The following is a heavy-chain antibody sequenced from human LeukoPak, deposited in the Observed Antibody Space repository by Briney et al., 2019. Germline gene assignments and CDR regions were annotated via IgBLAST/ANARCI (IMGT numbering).Heavy chain of an antibody. CDR1: GVSITSYY. CDR2: THTNGDS. J-gene: IGHJ4*02. V-gene: IGHV4-4*07. D-gene: IGHD6-19*01. Sequence: SETLSLSCIVSGVSITSYYWTWIRQPAGKGLEWIGRTHTNGDSNYNPSLKSRVTMSVDTSKNQFSLNLSSVTAADTAVYYCTRGHGWTDYWGQGTLVTVSS. CDR3: TRGHGWTDY.